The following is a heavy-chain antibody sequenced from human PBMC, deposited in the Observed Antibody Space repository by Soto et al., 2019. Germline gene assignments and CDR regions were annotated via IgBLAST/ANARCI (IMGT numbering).Heavy chain of an antibody. CDR2: ISTYNGNT. Sequence: QVHLLQSGAEVKRPGASVKVSCKTSGYTFNGYSISWVRQAPGQGLERMGWISTYNGNTKSAQRFQDRVTLTTDTSTRTAYMELTNLRFDDTALYFCARVDKNSWGAFDDWGQGTLVTVSS. D-gene: IGHD3-16*01. CDR3: ARVDKNSWGAFDD. J-gene: IGHJ5*02. V-gene: IGHV1-18*04. CDR1: GYTFNGYS.